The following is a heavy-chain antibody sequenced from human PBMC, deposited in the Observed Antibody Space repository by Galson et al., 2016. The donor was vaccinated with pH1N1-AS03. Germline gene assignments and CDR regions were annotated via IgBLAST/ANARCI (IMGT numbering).Heavy chain of an antibody. D-gene: IGHD3-16*01. CDR3: ARIRGRRRLNLMPGVMYGFDL. V-gene: IGHV4-34*01. CDR2: INYVGST. Sequence: YYWTWIRQPPGKGLEWIGEINYVGSTNYNPSFNSRVTISVDTSKMQFSLSLSSVTAADTAVYFCARIRGRRRLNLMPGVMYGFDLWGEGSTVIVSS. CDR1: YY. J-gene: IGHJ3*01.